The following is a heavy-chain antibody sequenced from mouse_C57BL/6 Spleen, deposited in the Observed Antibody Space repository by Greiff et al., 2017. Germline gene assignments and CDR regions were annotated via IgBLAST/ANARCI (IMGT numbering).Heavy chain of an antibody. V-gene: IGHV1-55*01. Sequence: QVQLQQPGAELVRPGVVVKMSCKASGYTFTSYWITWVKQTPGQGLEWIGDIYPGSGSTNYNEKFKSKATLTVDTSSSTAYMQLSSLTSEDSAVYYGARGWDGAWFAYWGQGTLVTVSA. CDR2: IYPGSGST. J-gene: IGHJ3*01. CDR1: GYTFTSYW. D-gene: IGHD4-1*01. CDR3: ARGWDGAWFAY.